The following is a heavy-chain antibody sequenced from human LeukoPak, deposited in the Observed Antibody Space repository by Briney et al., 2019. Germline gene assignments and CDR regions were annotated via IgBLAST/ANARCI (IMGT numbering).Heavy chain of an antibody. J-gene: IGHJ5*02. D-gene: IGHD6-13*01. CDR1: GFTFTTYW. V-gene: IGHV3-7*01. CDR2: INQDGTEK. Sequence: GGSLRLSCAASGFTFTTYWMSWVRQLPGKGLGWVANINQDGTEKYYVDSVKGRFTISRDNAKNSLYLQMNSLRAEDTAVYYCARDLAAAGKPRGTNWFDPWGQGTPVTVPS. CDR3: ARDLAAAGKPRGTNWFDP.